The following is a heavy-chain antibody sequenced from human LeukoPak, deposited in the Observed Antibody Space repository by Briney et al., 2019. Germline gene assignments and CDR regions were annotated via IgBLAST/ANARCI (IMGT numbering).Heavy chain of an antibody. V-gene: IGHV4-39*01. CDR1: GGSISGGKDF. CDR3: ARRGITYSSSFFEF. J-gene: IGHJ4*02. CDR2: IFYSGGT. Sequence: PSETLSLTCTVSGGSISGGKDFWGWIRQPPGKGLEWIGSIFYSGGTYYNPSLKSRVTISVDTSRNEFSLKVMSATVADTAVYYCARRGITYSSSFFEFWGQGALVTVSS. D-gene: IGHD6-13*01.